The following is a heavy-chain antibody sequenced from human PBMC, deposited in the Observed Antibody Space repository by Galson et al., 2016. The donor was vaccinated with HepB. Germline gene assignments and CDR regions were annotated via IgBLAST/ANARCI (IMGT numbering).Heavy chain of an antibody. CDR1: GYSFKTYG. J-gene: IGHJ4*02. D-gene: IGHD3/OR15-3a*01. CDR3: ARDDATDGPIILDY. Sequence: SVKVSCKASGYSFKTYGIHWVRQAPGQRSEWMGWINDGDGSTLHSQRFQGRVTFTRDTSASTADMELSSMIFEDTAVYFCARDDATDGPIILDYWGQGTLVTVSS. V-gene: IGHV1-3*01. CDR2: INDGDGST.